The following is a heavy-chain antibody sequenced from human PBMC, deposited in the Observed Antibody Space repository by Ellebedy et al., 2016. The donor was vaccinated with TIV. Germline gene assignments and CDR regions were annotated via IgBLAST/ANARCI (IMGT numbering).Heavy chain of an antibody. V-gene: IGHV3-66*01. D-gene: IGHD6-19*01. J-gene: IGHJ4*02. CDR3: ARDPVVSSGWEFDY. Sequence: GESLKISXAASGFTFSDYYMSWIRQAPGKGLECVSVIYSGGSTYYADSMKVRFTISRDNSKNTVYLQMNSLRAEDTAVYYCARDPVVSSGWEFDYWGQGTVVTVSS. CDR2: IYSGGST. CDR1: GFTFSDYY.